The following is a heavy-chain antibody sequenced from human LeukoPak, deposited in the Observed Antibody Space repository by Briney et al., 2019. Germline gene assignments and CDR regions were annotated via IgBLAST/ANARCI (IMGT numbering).Heavy chain of an antibody. Sequence: GGSLRLSCTASGFTFGDYAISWVRQAPGKGLEWVANIKKDGSEKYYVDSVKGRFTISKDNAKNSLYLQMNSLRAEDTAVYYCARDLSRSFSMIRGLIQHREFDFWGRGALVTVSS. CDR3: ARDLSRSFSMIRGLIQHREFDF. V-gene: IGHV3-7*01. CDR1: GFTFGDYA. J-gene: IGHJ4*02. CDR2: IKKDGSEK. D-gene: IGHD3-10*01.